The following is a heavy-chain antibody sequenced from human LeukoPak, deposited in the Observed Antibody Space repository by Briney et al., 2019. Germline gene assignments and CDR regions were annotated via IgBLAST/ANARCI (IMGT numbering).Heavy chain of an antibody. V-gene: IGHV4-59*01. CDR1: GGSISSYY. CDR2: IYYSGST. CDR3: ATRYSSSWYGTFDY. Sequence: PSETLSLTCTVSGGSISSYYWSWIRQPPGKGLEWIGYIYYSGSTNYNPSLKSRVTVSVDTSKNQFSLKLSSVTAADTAVYYCATRYSSSWYGTFDYWGQGTLVTVSS. D-gene: IGHD6-13*01. J-gene: IGHJ4*02.